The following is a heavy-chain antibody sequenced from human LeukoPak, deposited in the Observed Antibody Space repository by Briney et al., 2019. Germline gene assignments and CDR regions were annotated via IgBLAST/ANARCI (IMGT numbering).Heavy chain of an antibody. V-gene: IGHV3-66*02. J-gene: IGHJ5*02. CDR1: GFTVSSNY. Sequence: GGSLRLSCAASGFTVSSNYMSWVRQAPGKGLEWVSVIYSGGSIYYADSVKGRFTISRDNSKNTLYLQMNSLRAEDTAVYYCARERSYYYDSSGYYGGSWFDPWGQGTLVTVSS. CDR2: IYSGGSI. D-gene: IGHD3-22*01. CDR3: ARERSYYYDSSGYYGGSWFDP.